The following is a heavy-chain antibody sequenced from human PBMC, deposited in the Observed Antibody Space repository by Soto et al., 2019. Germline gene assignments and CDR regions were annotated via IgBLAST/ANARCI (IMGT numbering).Heavy chain of an antibody. CDR2: TYYRSKWYN. D-gene: IGHD2-15*01. CDR1: GDSVSSNSAA. CDR3: AREGRNCSGGSCYLLWDD. J-gene: IGHJ4*02. V-gene: IGHV6-1*01. Sequence: PSHTLSLTCAISGDSVSSNSAAWNLIRQSPSRGLEWLGRTYYRSKWYNDYAVSVKSRITINPDTSKNKFSLQLNSVTPEDTAVYYCAREGRNCSGGSCYLLWDDWGQGTMVTVSS.